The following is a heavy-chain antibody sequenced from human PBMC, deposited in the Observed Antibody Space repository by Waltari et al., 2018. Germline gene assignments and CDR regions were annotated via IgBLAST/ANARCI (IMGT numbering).Heavy chain of an antibody. Sequence: QLQLQESGPGLVKPSETLSLTCTVSGGSISSSSYYWGWIRQPPGKGLEWIGSIYYSGRTYYNPSRKSRVTISVDTSKNQFSLKLSSVTAADTAVYYCASTHWGFGDPVFDYWGQGTLVTVSS. D-gene: IGHD3-10*01. J-gene: IGHJ4*02. CDR1: GGSISSSSYY. V-gene: IGHV4-39*07. CDR2: IYYSGRT. CDR3: ASTHWGFGDPVFDY.